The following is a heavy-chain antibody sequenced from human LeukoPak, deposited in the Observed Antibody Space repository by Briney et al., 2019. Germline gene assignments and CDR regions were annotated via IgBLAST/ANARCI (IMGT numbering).Heavy chain of an antibody. Sequence: PGGSLRLSSAASGFTCSSYAMSWVRQAPGKGLEWVSVVSGSGGSTYYADSVKGRFTISRDNSKNTLYLQMNSLRAEDTAVYYCAKLGLKLGGDYWGQGTLVTVSS. CDR2: VSGSGGST. CDR3: AKLGLKLGGDY. CDR1: GFTCSSYA. J-gene: IGHJ4*02. V-gene: IGHV3-23*01. D-gene: IGHD7-27*01.